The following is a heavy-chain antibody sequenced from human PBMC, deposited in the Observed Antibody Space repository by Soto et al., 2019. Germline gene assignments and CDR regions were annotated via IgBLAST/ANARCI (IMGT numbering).Heavy chain of an antibody. V-gene: IGHV1-18*01. CDR3: ARGRYGDY. J-gene: IGHJ4*02. Sequence: QVHLVQSGAEVKKPGASVKVSCKASGYTFTSYGITWVRQAPGQGLEWMGWISAHNGNTDYAQKLQGRVIVTRDTSTATAYMELRSLRSDDTAVYYCARGRYGDYWGQGALVTVSS. CDR1: GYTFTSYG. D-gene: IGHD1-1*01. CDR2: ISAHNGNT.